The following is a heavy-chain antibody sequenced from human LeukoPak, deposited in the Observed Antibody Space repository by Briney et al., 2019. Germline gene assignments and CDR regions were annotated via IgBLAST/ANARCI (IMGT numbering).Heavy chain of an antibody. D-gene: IGHD3-9*01. CDR3: ARDPRLRYFDWFGHYGMDV. J-gene: IGHJ6*02. CDR1: GFTFSSYG. Sequence: PGGSLRLSCAASGFTFSSYGMHWVRQAPGKGLEWVAVIWYDGSNKYYADSVKGRFTISRDNSKNTLYLQMNSLRAEDTAVYYCARDPRLRYFDWFGHYGMDVWGQGTTVTVSS. CDR2: IWYDGSNK. V-gene: IGHV3-33*01.